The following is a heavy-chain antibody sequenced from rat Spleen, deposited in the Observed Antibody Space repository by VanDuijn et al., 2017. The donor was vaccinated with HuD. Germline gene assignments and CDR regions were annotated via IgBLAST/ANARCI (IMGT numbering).Heavy chain of an antibody. Sequence: EVQLVESGGGLVQPGRSLKLSCAASGFNFNDYWMGWVRQAPGKGLERIGEINKDSSTIKYTPSLKEKFTVSRDNAQNTLFLQMNKLGSEDTAIYYCVREDLGVNYWGQGVMVTVSS. CDR2: INKDSSTI. J-gene: IGHJ2*01. CDR3: VREDLGVNY. CDR1: GFNFNDYW. D-gene: IGHD4-4*01. V-gene: IGHV4-2*01.